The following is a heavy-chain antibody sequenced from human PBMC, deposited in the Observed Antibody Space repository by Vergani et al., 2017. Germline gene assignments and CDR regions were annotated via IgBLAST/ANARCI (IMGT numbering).Heavy chain of an antibody. CDR2: IYYSGST. CDR3: ARAVGAVDY. J-gene: IGHJ4*02. D-gene: IGHD1-26*01. CDR1: GGSISSSSYY. Sequence: QLQLQESGPGLVKPSETLSLTCTVSGGSISSSSYYWGWLRQPPGKGREWIGSIYYSGSTYYNPSLKSRVTISVDTSKNQFSLKLSSVTAADTAVYYCARAVGAVDYWGQGTLVTVSS. V-gene: IGHV4-39*01.